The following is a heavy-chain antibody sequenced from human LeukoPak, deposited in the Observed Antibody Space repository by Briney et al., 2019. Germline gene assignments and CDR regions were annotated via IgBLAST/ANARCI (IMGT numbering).Heavy chain of an antibody. CDR2: IRYDGSNK. J-gene: IGHJ4*02. V-gene: IGHV3-30*02. Sequence: PGGSLRLSCAASGFTFSSYGMHWVRQAPGKGLEWVAFIRYDGSNKYYADSVKGRFTISRDNSKNTLYLQMNSLRAEDTAVYYCAKWSGSYSPSFDYWGQGTLVTVSS. D-gene: IGHD1-26*01. CDR1: GFTFSSYG. CDR3: AKWSGSYSPSFDY.